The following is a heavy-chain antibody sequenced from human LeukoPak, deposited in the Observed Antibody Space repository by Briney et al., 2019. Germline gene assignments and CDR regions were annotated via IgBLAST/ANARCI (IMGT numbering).Heavy chain of an antibody. CDR3: ARDRGDYDAFDI. Sequence: GGSLRLSCAASGFTFSSYSMNWVRQAPGKGLEWVSYISSSSSTIYYADSVKGRFTISRDKAKNSLYLQMNSLRAEDTAVYYCARDRGDYDAFDIWGQGTMVTVSS. D-gene: IGHD4-17*01. CDR1: GFTFSSYS. J-gene: IGHJ3*02. CDR2: ISSSSSTI. V-gene: IGHV3-48*01.